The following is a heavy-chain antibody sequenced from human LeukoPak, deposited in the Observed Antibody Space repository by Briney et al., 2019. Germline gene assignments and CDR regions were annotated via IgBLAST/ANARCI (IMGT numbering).Heavy chain of an antibody. CDR3: AKGRYFDY. Sequence: GGSLRLSCAASGFTFSSYWMHWVRQAPGKGLEWVSIIYSGGSTFYADSVKGRFTISRDISKNTLYLQMNSLRAEDTAVYYCAKGRYFDYWGQGTLVTVSS. CDR2: IYSGGST. CDR1: GFTFSSYW. J-gene: IGHJ4*02. V-gene: IGHV3-66*01.